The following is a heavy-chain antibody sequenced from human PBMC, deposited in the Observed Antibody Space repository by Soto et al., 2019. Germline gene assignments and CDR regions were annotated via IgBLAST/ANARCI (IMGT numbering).Heavy chain of an antibody. D-gene: IGHD3-9*01. CDR2: ISYDGSNK. Sequence: QVQLVESGGGVVQPGRSLRLSCAASGFTFSSYGMHWVRQAPGKGLEWVAVISYDGSNKYYADSVKGRFTISRDNSKNTLYLQMNSLRAEDTAVYYCAKDLSRYRIYYYYGMDVWGQGTTVTVSS. J-gene: IGHJ6*02. CDR3: AKDLSRYRIYYYYGMDV. V-gene: IGHV3-30*18. CDR1: GFTFSSYG.